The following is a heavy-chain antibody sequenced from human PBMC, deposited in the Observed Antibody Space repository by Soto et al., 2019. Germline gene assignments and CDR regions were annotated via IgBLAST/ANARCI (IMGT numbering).Heavy chain of an antibody. CDR1: GFSLSTSGVG. D-gene: IGHD3-22*01. CDR2: IYWDDDK. J-gene: IGHJ5*02. CDR3: AHRRSTYYYDSTFDP. V-gene: IGHV2-5*02. Sequence: QITLKESGPTLVKPTQTLTLTCTFSGFSLSTSGVGVGWIRQPPGKALEWLALIYWDDDKRYSPSLKSRLTTTQASSXXQVVLTMTNMDPVDTATYYCAHRRSTYYYDSTFDPWGQGTLVTVSS.